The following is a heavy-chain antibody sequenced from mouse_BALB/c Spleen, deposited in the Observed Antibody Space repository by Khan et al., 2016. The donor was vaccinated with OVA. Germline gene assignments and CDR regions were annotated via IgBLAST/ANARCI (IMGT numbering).Heavy chain of an antibody. J-gene: IGHJ4*01. Sequence: QVQLQQSGAELARPGASVKMSCKASGYTFTSNTMHWVKQRPGQGLEWLGYINPNSAYTNYNQNFKDKATLTADKSSSTAYMQLSSLTSDDSAVYYCARRTTVYSMDYWGQGTSVTVSS. CDR2: INPNSAYT. V-gene: IGHV1-4*01. CDR1: GYTFTSNT. CDR3: ARRTTVYSMDY. D-gene: IGHD1-1*01.